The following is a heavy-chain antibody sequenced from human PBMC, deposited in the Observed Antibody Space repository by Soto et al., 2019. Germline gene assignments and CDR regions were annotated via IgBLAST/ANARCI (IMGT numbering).Heavy chain of an antibody. J-gene: IGHJ4*02. CDR3: ARDAEQWLIDYFDY. CDR1: GYTFTGYY. V-gene: IGHV1-2*02. D-gene: IGHD6-19*01. CDR2: ISPNSGGT. Sequence: XSVKVSCHASGYTFTGYYMHWERQAPGQGLEWMGWISPNSGGTNYAQKFQGRVTMTRDTSISTAYMELSRLRSDDTAVYYCARDAEQWLIDYFDYWGQGTLVTVSS.